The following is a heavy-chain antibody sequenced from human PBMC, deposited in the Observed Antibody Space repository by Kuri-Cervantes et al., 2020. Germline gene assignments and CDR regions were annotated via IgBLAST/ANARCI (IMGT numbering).Heavy chain of an antibody. D-gene: IGHD6-19*01. V-gene: IGHV3-33*01. Sequence: GESLKISCAASGFTFSYYVIHWVRQAPGKGLEWVTVIWYDGSKKYYADSVKGRFTISRDNSKNTLYLQMNSLRAEDTAVYYCARGLSSGWLDYWGQGTLVTVSS. J-gene: IGHJ4*02. CDR3: ARGLSSGWLDY. CDR1: GFTFSYYV. CDR2: IWYDGSKK.